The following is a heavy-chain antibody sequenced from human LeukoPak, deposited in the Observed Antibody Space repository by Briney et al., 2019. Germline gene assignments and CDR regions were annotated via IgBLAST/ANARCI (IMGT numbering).Heavy chain of an antibody. V-gene: IGHV4-59*01. Sequence: SEALSLTCSVSGDSIRNYWWAWIRQPPGKGLEWIGYVYYTGAPTSYNPSLKSRVTISIDTSRNQFSLGLSSVTAADTAMYYCARDSRGGGPDFDYWGQGILVTVSS. D-gene: IGHD3-16*01. CDR3: ARDSRGGGPDFDY. CDR1: GDSIRNYW. J-gene: IGHJ4*02. CDR2: VYYTGAPT.